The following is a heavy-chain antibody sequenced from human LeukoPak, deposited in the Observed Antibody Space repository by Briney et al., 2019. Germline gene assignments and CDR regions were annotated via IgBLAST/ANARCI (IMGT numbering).Heavy chain of an antibody. CDR2: IYHSGST. CDR3: ASGSRPLGDAFDI. J-gene: IGHJ3*02. CDR1: GYSISSGYY. V-gene: IGHV4-38-2*02. D-gene: IGHD1-26*01. Sequence: SETLSLTCTVSGYSISSGYYWGWIRQPPGKGLEWIGSIYHSGSTYYNPSLKSRVTISVDTSKNQFSLKLSSVTAADTAVYYCASGSRPLGDAFDIWGQGTMVTLSS.